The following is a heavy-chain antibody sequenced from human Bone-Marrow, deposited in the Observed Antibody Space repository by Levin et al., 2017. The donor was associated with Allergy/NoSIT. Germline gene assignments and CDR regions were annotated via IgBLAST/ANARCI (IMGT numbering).Heavy chain of an antibody. CDR3: TIVSGTMRLRMDY. CDR1: GFTFSTYW. V-gene: IGHV3-74*01. Sequence: GESLKISCAASGFTFSTYWMHWVRQTPGKGLVWVSRINSDGSSTTYADSVKGRFTISRDNAKNMVYLQMNSLGAEDTAVYYCTIVSGTMRLRMDYWGQGALVTGSS. CDR2: INSDGSST. J-gene: IGHJ4*02. D-gene: IGHD3-3*01.